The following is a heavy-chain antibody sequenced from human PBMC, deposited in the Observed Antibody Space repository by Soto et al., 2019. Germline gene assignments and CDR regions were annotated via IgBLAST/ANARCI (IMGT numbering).Heavy chain of an antibody. CDR3: AKFLYSTTSGYYMDV. V-gene: IGHV3-23*01. Sequence: PGGSLRLSCAASGFTFSNYAMSWVRQAPGKGLEWVSAISGSGGSTYYADSVKGRFTISRDNSKNTLYLQMNCLRAEDTAVYYCAKFLYSTTSGYYMDVWGKGTTVTVSS. CDR2: ISGSGGST. D-gene: IGHD6-6*01. J-gene: IGHJ6*03. CDR1: GFTFSNYA.